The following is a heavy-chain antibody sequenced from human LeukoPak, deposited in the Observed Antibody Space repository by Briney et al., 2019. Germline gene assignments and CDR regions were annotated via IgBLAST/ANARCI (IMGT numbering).Heavy chain of an antibody. J-gene: IGHJ4*02. CDR1: GYTLTELS. CDR3: AREGDYYDSSGYYS. V-gene: IGHV1-2*02. D-gene: IGHD3-22*01. CDR2: INPNSGGT. Sequence: ASVKVSCKVSGYTLTELSMHWVRQAPGKGLEWMGWINPNSGGTNYAQKFQGRVTMTRDTSISTAYMELSRLRSDDTAVYYCAREGDYYDSSGYYSWGQGTLVTVSS.